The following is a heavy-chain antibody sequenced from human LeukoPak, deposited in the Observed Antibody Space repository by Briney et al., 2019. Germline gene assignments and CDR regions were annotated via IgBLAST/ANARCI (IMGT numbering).Heavy chain of an antibody. CDR3: AREAPIVVVPAAGTYYGMDV. Sequence: GWSLRLSCAASGFTFSSYWMSWVRQAPGKGLEWVANIKQDGSEKYYVDSVKGRFTISRDNAKNSLYLQMNSLRAEDTAVYYCAREAPIVVVPAAGTYYGMDVWGQGTTVTVSS. J-gene: IGHJ6*02. D-gene: IGHD2-2*01. CDR2: IKQDGSEK. V-gene: IGHV3-7*01. CDR1: GFTFSSYW.